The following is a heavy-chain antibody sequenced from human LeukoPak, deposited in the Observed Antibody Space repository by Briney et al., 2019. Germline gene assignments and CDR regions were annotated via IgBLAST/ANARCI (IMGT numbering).Heavy chain of an antibody. J-gene: IGHJ4*02. Sequence: GGSLRLSCAASGFTVSSNYMSWVRQAPGKGLEWVSVIYSGGSTYYADSVKGRFTISRGNSKNTLYLQMNSLRAEDTAVYYCARDVYDSSGYYSGYWGQGTLVSVSS. D-gene: IGHD3-22*01. V-gene: IGHV3-53*01. CDR1: GFTVSSNY. CDR3: ARDVYDSSGYYSGY. CDR2: IYSGGST.